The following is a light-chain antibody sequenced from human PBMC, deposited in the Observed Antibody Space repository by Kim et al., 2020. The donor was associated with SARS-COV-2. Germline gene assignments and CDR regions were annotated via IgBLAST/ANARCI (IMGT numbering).Light chain of an antibody. CDR1: QSISSN. V-gene: IGKV3-15*01. CDR2: DAP. J-gene: IGKJ2*01. Sequence: EIVMTQSPVTLSVSTGERATLSCRASQSISSNLAWYQQKPGQAPRLLIYDAPTRATGIPARFSGSGSETEFTLTITSLQSEDSAVYYCQQYNNWPPYTFGQGTKLEI. CDR3: QQYNNWPPYT.